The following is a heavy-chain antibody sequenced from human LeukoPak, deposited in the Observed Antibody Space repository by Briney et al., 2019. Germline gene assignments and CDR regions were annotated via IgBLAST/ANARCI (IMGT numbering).Heavy chain of an antibody. V-gene: IGHV1-2*06. J-gene: IGHJ4*02. Sequence: GASVKASCKASGYTFTGYYMHWVRQAPGQGLEWMGRINPNSGGTNYAQKFQGRVTMTRDTSISTAYMELSRLRSDDTAVYYCARDKEAMIVVATRLFDYWGQGTLVTVSS. CDR1: GYTFTGYY. D-gene: IGHD3-22*01. CDR2: INPNSGGT. CDR3: ARDKEAMIVVATRLFDY.